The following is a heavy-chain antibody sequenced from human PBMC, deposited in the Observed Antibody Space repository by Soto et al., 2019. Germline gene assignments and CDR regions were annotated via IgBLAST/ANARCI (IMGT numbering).Heavy chain of an antibody. Sequence: SETLYLTRTFSGGSISSYYVIWIRQSAGKGLEWIGRIDTSGTTNYNPSLKSRVTMSVDASKNHFSLNLSSVTAADTAVYYCARGPRGYVYYHGMDVWGQGTTVTVSS. D-gene: IGHD3-10*01. J-gene: IGHJ6*02. V-gene: IGHV4-4*07. CDR3: ARGPRGYVYYHGMDV. CDR1: GGSISSYY. CDR2: IDTSGTT.